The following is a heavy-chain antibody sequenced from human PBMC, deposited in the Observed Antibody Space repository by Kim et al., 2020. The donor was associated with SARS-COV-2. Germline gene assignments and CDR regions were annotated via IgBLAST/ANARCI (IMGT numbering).Heavy chain of an antibody. CDR3: ARVGEYSGYDGNFDY. V-gene: IGHV3-7*01. CDR2: IKQDGSEK. CDR1: GFTFSSYW. Sequence: GGSLRLSCAASGFTFSSYWMSWVRQAPGKGLEWVANIKQDGSEKYYVYSVKGRFTISRDNAKNSLYLQMNSLRAEDTAVYYCARVGEYSGYDGNFDYCGQGTLVTVSS. D-gene: IGHD5-12*01. J-gene: IGHJ4*02.